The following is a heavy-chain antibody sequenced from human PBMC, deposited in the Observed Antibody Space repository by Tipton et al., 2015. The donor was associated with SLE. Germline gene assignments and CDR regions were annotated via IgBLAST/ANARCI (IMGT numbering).Heavy chain of an antibody. CDR2: ISYDSSNE. V-gene: IGHV3-30*04. J-gene: IGHJ4*02. CDR1: GFPFSTYA. Sequence: SLRLSCAASGFPFSTYAMHWVRQAPGKGPEWVAVISYDSSNENYADSVKGRFTISRDNSKNTLYLQMNSLRAEDTAVYWCTRDMGIDHLFDYWGQGILVTVSS. D-gene: IGHD2-21*01. CDR3: TRDMGIDHLFDY.